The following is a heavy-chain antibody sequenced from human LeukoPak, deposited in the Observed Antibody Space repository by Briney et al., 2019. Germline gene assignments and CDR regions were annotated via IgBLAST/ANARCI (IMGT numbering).Heavy chain of an antibody. CDR2: INPNSGGT. CDR1: GYTFSGYY. J-gene: IGHJ5*02. V-gene: IGHV1-2*02. CDR3: ALIGDHAWFDP. D-gene: IGHD3-10*01. Sequence: ASVKVSCKASGYTFSGYYIFWVRRAPGQGLEWMGWINPNSGGTNYTPEFQGRLTMTRDTSITTAYMELSTLRSDDTAVYYCALIGDHAWFDPWGQGTLVTVSS.